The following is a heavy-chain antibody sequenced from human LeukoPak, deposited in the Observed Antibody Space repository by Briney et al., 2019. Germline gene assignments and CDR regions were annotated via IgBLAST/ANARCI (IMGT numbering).Heavy chain of an antibody. CDR2: MNPNSGNT. J-gene: IGHJ6*03. D-gene: IGHD4-23*01. V-gene: IGHV1-8*03. CDR3: ARATTVLTPYYYYMNV. Sequence: ASVKVSCKASGYTFTSYDINWVRQATGQGLEWMGWMNPNSGNTGYAQKFQGRVTITRNTSISTAYMELSSLRSEDTAVYYCARATTVLTPYYYYMNVWGKGTTVTVSS. CDR1: GYTFTSYD.